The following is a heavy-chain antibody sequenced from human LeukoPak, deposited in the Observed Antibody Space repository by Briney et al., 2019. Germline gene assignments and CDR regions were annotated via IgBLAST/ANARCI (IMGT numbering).Heavy chain of an antibody. Sequence: PSQTLSLTCTVSGGSISSGSYYWSWIRQPAGKGLEWIGRIYTSGSTNYNPSLKSRVTISVDTSKNQFSLKLSSVTAADTAVYYCARRGRITMVRGVRTNWFDPWGQGTLVTVSS. CDR3: ARRGRITMVRGVRTNWFDP. CDR2: IYTSGST. CDR1: GGSISSGSYY. V-gene: IGHV4-61*02. J-gene: IGHJ5*02. D-gene: IGHD3-10*01.